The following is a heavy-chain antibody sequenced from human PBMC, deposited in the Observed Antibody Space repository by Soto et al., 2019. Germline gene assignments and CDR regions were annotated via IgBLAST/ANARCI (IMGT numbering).Heavy chain of an antibody. CDR2: INPSGDSR. J-gene: IGHJ5*02. Sequence: ASVKVSCKASGFSFSDYFMHWVRQAPGQGLEWMGIINPSGDSRNYAQKFQGRVTMTRDTSISTAYMELSRLRSDDTAMYYCARGGYQLIHWFDPWGQGTLVTVSS. CDR1: GFSFSDYF. CDR3: ARGGYQLIHWFDP. D-gene: IGHD2-2*01. V-gene: IGHV1-46*01.